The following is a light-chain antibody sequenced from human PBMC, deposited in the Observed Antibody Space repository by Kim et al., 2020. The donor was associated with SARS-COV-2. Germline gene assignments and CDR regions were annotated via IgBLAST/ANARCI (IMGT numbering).Light chain of an antibody. J-gene: IGKJ2*01. CDR1: QRVSSN. CDR3: QQYNNWPVT. Sequence: SVSPGERATLSCRASQRVSSNLAWYQQKPGQAPRLLIYGASTRAPGIPARFSGSGSGTEFTLTISSLQSEDFAVYYCQQYNNWPVTFGQGTKLEI. CDR2: GAS. V-gene: IGKV3-15*01.